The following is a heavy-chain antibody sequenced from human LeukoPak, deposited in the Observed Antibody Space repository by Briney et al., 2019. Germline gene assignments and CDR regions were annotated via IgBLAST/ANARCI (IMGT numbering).Heavy chain of an antibody. CDR1: GGTFSSYA. Sequence: GASVKVSCKASGGTFSSYAISWVRQAPGQGLEWMGRIIPILGIANYAQKFQGRVTITADKSTSTAYMELSSLRSEDTAVYHCARDLCARDIVANGCGDYWGQGTLVTVSP. V-gene: IGHV1-69*04. J-gene: IGHJ4*02. CDR3: ARDLCARDIVANGCGDY. CDR2: IIPILGIA. D-gene: IGHD5-12*01.